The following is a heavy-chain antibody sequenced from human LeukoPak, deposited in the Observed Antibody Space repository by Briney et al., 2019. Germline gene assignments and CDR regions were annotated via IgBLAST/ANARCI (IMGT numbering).Heavy chain of an antibody. V-gene: IGHV4-30-2*01. D-gene: IGHD2-15*01. J-gene: IGHJ4*02. Sequence: SQTLSLTCAVSGGSISSGGYSWSWIRQPPGKGLEWIGYIYHSGSTYYNPSLKSRVTISVDRSKNQFSLKLSSVTAADTAVYYSARARVVAASYYFDYWGQGTLVTVSS. CDR2: IYHSGST. CDR1: GGSISSGGYS. CDR3: ARARVVAASYYFDY.